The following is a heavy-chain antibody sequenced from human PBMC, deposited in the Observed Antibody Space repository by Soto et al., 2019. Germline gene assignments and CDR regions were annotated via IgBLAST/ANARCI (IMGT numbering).Heavy chain of an antibody. Sequence: QVQLVQSGAEVKKPGASVKVSCKASGYTFTTYYMHWVRQAPGQGLEWMGIISPDGGRTSYAQKFQGRVTMTRDTSTSTVYMELTSLTSEDTAVYFCARILEFRDGYISHFDYWGQGTLVTVSS. J-gene: IGHJ4*02. CDR2: ISPDGGRT. CDR3: ARILEFRDGYISHFDY. CDR1: GYTFTTYY. D-gene: IGHD5-18*01. V-gene: IGHV1-46*01.